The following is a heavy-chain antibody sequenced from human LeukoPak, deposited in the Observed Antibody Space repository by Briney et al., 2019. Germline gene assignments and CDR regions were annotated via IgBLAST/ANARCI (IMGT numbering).Heavy chain of an antibody. V-gene: IGHV3-23*01. CDR3: VKGGGSGSRGRLDY. J-gene: IGHJ4*02. CDR2: ISNSGDST. Sequence: RTGGSLRFSCAASGFTFSSHAMSWIRQAPGKGLEYLLGISNSGDSTFYADSVKGRFTISRDNSKNTLYLQLNGLRAEDTAVYHCVKGGGSGSRGRLDYWGQGSLVTVSS. D-gene: IGHD3-10*01. CDR1: GFTFSSHA.